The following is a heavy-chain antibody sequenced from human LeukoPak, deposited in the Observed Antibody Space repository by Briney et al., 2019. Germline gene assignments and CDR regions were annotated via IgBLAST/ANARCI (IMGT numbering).Heavy chain of an antibody. Sequence: PGGSLRLSCAASGFTFSDYYMNWVRQAPGKGLEWVSYISSSSSGLYYADSVKGRFTISRDNAKNSLYLQMNSLRDEDTAVYYCARESSYYLDYWGQGTLVTVSS. V-gene: IGHV3-48*02. CDR3: ARESSYYLDY. CDR2: ISSSSSGL. D-gene: IGHD6-13*01. CDR1: GFTFSDYY. J-gene: IGHJ4*02.